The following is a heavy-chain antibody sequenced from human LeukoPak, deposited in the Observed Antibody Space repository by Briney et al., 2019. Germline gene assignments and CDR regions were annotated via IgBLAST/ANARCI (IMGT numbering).Heavy chain of an antibody. CDR2: IYYSGST. V-gene: IGHV4-31*03. D-gene: IGHD5-18*01. CDR1: GGSISSGGYY. Sequence: ILSLTCTVSGGSISSGGYYWSWIRQHPGKGLEWIGYIYYSGSTYYNPSLKSRVTISVDTSKNQFSLKLSSVTAADTAVYYCARRGYSYGYEGSPFDYWGQGTLVTVSS. J-gene: IGHJ4*02. CDR3: ARRGYSYGYEGSPFDY.